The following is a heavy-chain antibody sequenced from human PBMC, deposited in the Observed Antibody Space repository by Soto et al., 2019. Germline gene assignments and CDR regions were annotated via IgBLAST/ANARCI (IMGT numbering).Heavy chain of an antibody. Sequence: QVQLQESGPGLVKPSQTLSLTCTVSGGSISSGGYYWSWIRQHPGKGLEWIGYIYYSGSTYYNPSLKSRVTISVDTSKNQFSLKLSSVTAADTAVYYCARYWVRGDDPRPDAFDIWGQGTMVTVSS. D-gene: IGHD3-10*01. CDR3: ARYWVRGDDPRPDAFDI. J-gene: IGHJ3*02. CDR2: IYYSGST. V-gene: IGHV4-31*03. CDR1: GGSISSGGYY.